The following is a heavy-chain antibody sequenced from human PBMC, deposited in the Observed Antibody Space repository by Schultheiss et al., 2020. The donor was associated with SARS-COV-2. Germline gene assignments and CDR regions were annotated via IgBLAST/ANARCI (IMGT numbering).Heavy chain of an antibody. CDR1: GYTFTSYG. J-gene: IGHJ5*02. V-gene: IGHV1-18*04. CDR2: ISPYNGNT. Sequence: ASVKVSCKASGYTFTSYGISWVRQAPGQGLEWMGWISPYNGNTNYAQKLQGRVTMTTDTSTSTAYMELRSLRSDDTAVYYCARLPLWFGVLGGRFHWFDPWGQGTLVTVSS. D-gene: IGHD3-10*01. CDR3: ARLPLWFGVLGGRFHWFDP.